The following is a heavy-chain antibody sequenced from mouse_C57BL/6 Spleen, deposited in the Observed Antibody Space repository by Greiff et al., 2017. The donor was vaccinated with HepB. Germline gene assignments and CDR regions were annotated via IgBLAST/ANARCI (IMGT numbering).Heavy chain of an antibody. CDR1: GFTFSDYG. J-gene: IGHJ2*01. Sequence: EVKLMESGGGLVKPGGSLKLSCAASGFTFSDYGMHWVRQAPEKGLEWVAYISSGSSTIYYADTVKGRFTISRDNAKNTLFLQLTSLRSEDTAMYYCEKHYYGSSYGYFDYWGQGTTLTVSS. CDR2: ISSGSSTI. V-gene: IGHV5-17*01. CDR3: EKHYYGSSYGYFDY. D-gene: IGHD1-1*01.